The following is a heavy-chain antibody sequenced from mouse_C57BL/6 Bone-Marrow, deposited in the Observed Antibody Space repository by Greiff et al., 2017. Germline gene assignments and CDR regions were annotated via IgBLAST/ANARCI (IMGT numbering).Heavy chain of an antibody. J-gene: IGHJ1*03. D-gene: IGHD1-1*01. Sequence: DVKLVESGGGLVQPGGSMKLSCAASGFTFSDAWMDWVRQSPEKGLEWVAEIRNKANNHATYYAESVKGRFTISRDDSKSSVYLQMNSLRAEDTGIDYCRYYGSSSYWYFDVWGTGTTVTVSS. CDR2: IRNKANNHAT. CDR1: GFTFSDAW. V-gene: IGHV6-6*01. CDR3: RYYGSSSYWYFDV.